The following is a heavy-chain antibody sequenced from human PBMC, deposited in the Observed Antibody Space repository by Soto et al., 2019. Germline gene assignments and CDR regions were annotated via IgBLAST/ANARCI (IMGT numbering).Heavy chain of an antibody. D-gene: IGHD3-22*01. V-gene: IGHV1-69*13. Sequence: GXSVKVSCKASGGTFISYAISWVRQAPGQGLEWMGGIIPIFGTANYAQKFQGRVTITADESTSTAYMELSSLRSEDTAVYYCARVMGTYYYDSSGLDYWGQGTLVTVSS. CDR1: GGTFISYA. CDR2: IIPIFGTA. J-gene: IGHJ4*02. CDR3: ARVMGTYYYDSSGLDY.